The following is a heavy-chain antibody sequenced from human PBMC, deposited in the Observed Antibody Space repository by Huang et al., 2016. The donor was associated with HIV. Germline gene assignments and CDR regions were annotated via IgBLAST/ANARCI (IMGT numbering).Heavy chain of an antibody. Sequence: VESGGRSVQPGGSIKLSCVGSTFTFGAYWMSWVRQPRGDGLDWVANIKKDESEKYYVDSVKGRFNISRDNDRKVLFLEMDDLRVEDTAIYFCATKTAGMDIWGQGTTVTVSS. CDR3: ATKTAGMDI. D-gene: IGHD1-7*01. CDR1: TFTFGAYW. V-gene: IGHV3-7*01. J-gene: IGHJ6*02. CDR2: IKKDESEK.